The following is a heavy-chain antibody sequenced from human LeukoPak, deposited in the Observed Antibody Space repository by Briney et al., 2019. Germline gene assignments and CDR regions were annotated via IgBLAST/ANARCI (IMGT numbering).Heavy chain of an antibody. V-gene: IGHV3-9*01. J-gene: IGHJ6*03. CDR3: AKSGYSSSWYLPGYYYYMDV. Sequence: GGSLRLSCAASGFTFDDYAMHWVRQAPGKGLEWVSGISWNSGSIGYADSVKGRFTISRDNAKNSLYLQMNSLRAEDTALYYCAKSGYSSSWYLPGYYYYMDVWGKGTTVTISS. CDR1: GFTFDDYA. D-gene: IGHD6-13*01. CDR2: ISWNSGSI.